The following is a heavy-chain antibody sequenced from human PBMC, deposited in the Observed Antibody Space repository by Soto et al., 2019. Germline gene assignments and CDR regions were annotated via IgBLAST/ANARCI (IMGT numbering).Heavy chain of an antibody. D-gene: IGHD3-10*01. J-gene: IGHJ4*02. Sequence: QVQLQESGPGLVKPSQTLSLTCTVSGGSISSGGYYWSWIRQHPGKGLEWIGYIYYSGSTYYNPSLTSRVTISVDTSKNQFSLKLSSVTAADTAVYYCARGGLLWFGELLAQPYYFDYWGQGTLVTVSS. CDR2: IYYSGST. V-gene: IGHV4-31*03. CDR1: GGSISSGGYY. CDR3: ARGGLLWFGELLAQPYYFDY.